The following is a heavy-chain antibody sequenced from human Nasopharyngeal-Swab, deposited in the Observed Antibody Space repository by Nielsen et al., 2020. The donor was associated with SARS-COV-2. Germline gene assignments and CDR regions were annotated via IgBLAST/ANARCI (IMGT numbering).Heavy chain of an antibody. CDR2: ISYDGSNK. V-gene: IGHV3-30-3*01. Sequence: GESLKISCAASGFTFSRYTMHWVRQAPGKGLEWVAVISYDGSNKYYADSVKGRFTISIDISKNTLYLQMNSLRAEDTAVFYCASTPLDSSGYYYAFHYWGRGTLVTVSS. D-gene: IGHD3-22*01. J-gene: IGHJ4*02. CDR3: ASTPLDSSGYYYAFHY. CDR1: GFTFSRYT.